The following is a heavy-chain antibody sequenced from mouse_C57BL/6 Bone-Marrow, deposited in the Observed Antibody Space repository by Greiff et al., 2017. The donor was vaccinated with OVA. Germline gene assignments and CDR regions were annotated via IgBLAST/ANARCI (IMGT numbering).Heavy chain of an antibody. V-gene: IGHV14-2*01. Sequence: EVKLQESGAELVKPGASVKLSCTASGFNIKDYYMHWVKQRTEQGLEWIGRIDPEDGETEYAAKFQGKATITADTSSNTAYLQLSSLTSEDTAVYSCARSIYYVSSYAWFAYWGQGTLVTVSA. D-gene: IGHD1-1*01. CDR3: ARSIYYVSSYAWFAY. J-gene: IGHJ3*01. CDR1: GFNIKDYY. CDR2: IDPEDGET.